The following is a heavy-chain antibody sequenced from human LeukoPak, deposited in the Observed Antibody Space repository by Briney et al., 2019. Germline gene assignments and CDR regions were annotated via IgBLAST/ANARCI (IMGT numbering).Heavy chain of an antibody. V-gene: IGHV4-31*03. CDR1: GGSISSGGYY. CDR3: ARHRYCSGGSCRNWFDP. CDR2: IYYSGST. D-gene: IGHD2-15*01. Sequence: SQTLSLTCTVSGGSISSGGYYWSWIRQHPGKGLEWIGYIYYSGSTYYNPSLKSRVTISVDTSKNQFSLKLSSVTAADTAVYYCARHRYCSGGSCRNWFDPWGQGTLVTVSS. J-gene: IGHJ5*02.